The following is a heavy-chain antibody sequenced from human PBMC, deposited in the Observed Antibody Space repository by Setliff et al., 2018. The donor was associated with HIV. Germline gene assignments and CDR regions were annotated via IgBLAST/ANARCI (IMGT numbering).Heavy chain of an antibody. D-gene: IGHD6-25*01. CDR2: IYYSGGT. Sequence: TLSLTCTVSGDSISSSSYYWGWLRQPPGKGLECIGNIYYSGGTDYNPSLKSRLTISLDTSKNQFSLKLTSVTAADTAIYYCARRPVLHNSGSVFDKWGQGTLVTVS. CDR3: ARRPVLHNSGSVFDK. V-gene: IGHV4-39*01. CDR1: GDSISSSSYY. J-gene: IGHJ4*02.